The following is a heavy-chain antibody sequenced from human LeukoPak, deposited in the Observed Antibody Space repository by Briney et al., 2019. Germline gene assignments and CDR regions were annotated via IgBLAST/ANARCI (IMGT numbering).Heavy chain of an antibody. Sequence: SETLSLTCTVSGGSISSSTFYWGWIRQPPGKGLEWIGIIYYSGSTYYNPSLKSRVTISVNSSNNQFSLKLSSVTAADTAVYYCARHQYYFYYMDVWGKGTAVTVSS. CDR3: ARHQYYFYYMDV. CDR2: IYYSGST. J-gene: IGHJ6*03. CDR1: GGSISSSTFY. V-gene: IGHV4-39*01.